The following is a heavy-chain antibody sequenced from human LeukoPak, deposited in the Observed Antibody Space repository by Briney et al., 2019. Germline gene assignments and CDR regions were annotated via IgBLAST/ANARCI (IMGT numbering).Heavy chain of an antibody. CDR1: GFSLSTSGVG. D-gene: IGHD3-10*01. Sequence: PGPTLVKPTQTLTLTCTFSGFSLSTSGVGVGWIRQPPGKALEWLAIIYWDDDKRYSPSLKSRLTITKDTSKNQVVLTMTNMDPVDTATYCCAHRGYYGAANPWGQGTLVTVSS. J-gene: IGHJ5*02. V-gene: IGHV2-5*02. CDR2: IYWDDDK. CDR3: AHRGYYGAANP.